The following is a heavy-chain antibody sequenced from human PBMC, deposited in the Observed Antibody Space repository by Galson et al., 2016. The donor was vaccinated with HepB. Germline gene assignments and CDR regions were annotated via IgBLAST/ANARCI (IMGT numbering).Heavy chain of an antibody. J-gene: IGHJ4*02. D-gene: IGHD3-22*01. V-gene: IGHV1-18*04. Sequence: SVKVSCKASGYTFTNYAITWVRQAPGRGPGWMGWISANNGNTMYAHNLQGRVTLTPERSTSTAYMELRTLRSDDTAVYYCARIPPPYYYDHSGPADYWGQGTLVTVSS. CDR3: ARIPPPYYYDHSGPADY. CDR2: ISANNGNT. CDR1: GYTFTNYA.